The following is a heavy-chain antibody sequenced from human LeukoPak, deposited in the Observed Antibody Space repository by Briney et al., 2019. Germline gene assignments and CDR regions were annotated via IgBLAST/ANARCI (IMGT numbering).Heavy chain of an antibody. V-gene: IGHV1-46*01. Sequence: GASVKVSCKASGYTFTSYYMHWVRQAPGQGLEWMGLINTSGGSTSYAQKFQGRVTMTRDMSTSTVYMELRSLTSDDTAVYYCAREESIGRYQFLHDSWGQGTLVTVSS. CDR3: AREESIGRYQFLHDS. CDR1: GYTFTSYY. J-gene: IGHJ4*02. D-gene: IGHD1-26*01. CDR2: INTSGGST.